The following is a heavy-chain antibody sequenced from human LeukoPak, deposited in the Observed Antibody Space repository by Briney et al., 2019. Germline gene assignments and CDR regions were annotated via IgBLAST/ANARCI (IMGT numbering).Heavy chain of an antibody. D-gene: IGHD6-19*01. Sequence: GGSLRLSCAASGFTFSDYYMSWIRQAPGKGPEWVSYISSSGSTIYYADSVKGRFTISRDNAKNSLYLQMNSLRAEDTAVYYCARQKGAVAGKRWFDPWGQGTLVTVSS. CDR2: ISSSGSTI. J-gene: IGHJ5*02. CDR3: ARQKGAVAGKRWFDP. CDR1: GFTFSDYY. V-gene: IGHV3-11*01.